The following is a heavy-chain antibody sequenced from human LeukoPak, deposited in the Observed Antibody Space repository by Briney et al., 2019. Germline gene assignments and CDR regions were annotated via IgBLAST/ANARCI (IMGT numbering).Heavy chain of an antibody. CDR1: GFTVSSNY. D-gene: IGHD3-3*01. Sequence: GGSLRLSCAASGFTVSSNYMSWVRQAPGKGLEWVSVIYSGGSTYYADSVKGRFTISRDNSKNTLYLQMNSLKTEDTAVYYCTTDYDFWSRGYWGQGTLVTVSS. CDR3: TTDYDFWSRGY. J-gene: IGHJ4*02. CDR2: IYSGGST. V-gene: IGHV3-66*01.